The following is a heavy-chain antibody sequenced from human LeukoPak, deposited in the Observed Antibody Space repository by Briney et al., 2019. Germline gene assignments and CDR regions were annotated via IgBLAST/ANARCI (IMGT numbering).Heavy chain of an antibody. CDR3: ARTPYDSSGYYASDYMDV. V-gene: IGHV3-11*04. CDR2: ISSSGSTI. D-gene: IGHD3-22*01. Sequence: GXXLRLSCAASGFTFSDYYMSWIRQAPGKGLEWVSYISSSGSTIYYADSVKGRFTISRENAKNSLYLQMNSLRAEDTAVYYCARTPYDSSGYYASDYMDVWGKGTTVTVSS. J-gene: IGHJ6*03. CDR1: GFTFSDYY.